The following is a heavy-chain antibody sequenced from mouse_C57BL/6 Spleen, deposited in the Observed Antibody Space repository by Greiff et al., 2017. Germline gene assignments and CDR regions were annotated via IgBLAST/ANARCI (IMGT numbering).Heavy chain of an antibody. Sequence: EVMLVESGTVLARPGASVKMSCKTSGYTFTSYWMHWVKQRPGQGLEWIGAIYPGNSDTSYNQKFKGKAKLTAVTSASTAYMELSSLTNEDSAVYYCTRPDGYYVEGYFDVWGTGTTVTVSS. CDR1: GYTFTSYW. CDR3: TRPDGYYVEGYFDV. J-gene: IGHJ1*03. V-gene: IGHV1-5*01. CDR2: IYPGNSDT. D-gene: IGHD2-3*01.